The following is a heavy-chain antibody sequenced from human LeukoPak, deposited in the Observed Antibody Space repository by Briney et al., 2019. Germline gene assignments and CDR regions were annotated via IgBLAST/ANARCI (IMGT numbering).Heavy chain of an antibody. V-gene: IGHV3-30*18. CDR2: ISYDGSNK. CDR1: GFTFSNYG. D-gene: IGHD5-12*01. J-gene: IGHJ4*02. CDR3: AKGGSALDY. Sequence: GRSLRLSCAASGFTFSNYGMHWVRQAPGKGLEWVAVISYDGSNKYYADSVKGRFTISRDNSKNTLYMQMNSLKTEDTAVYYCAKGGSALDYWGQGTLVTVSS.